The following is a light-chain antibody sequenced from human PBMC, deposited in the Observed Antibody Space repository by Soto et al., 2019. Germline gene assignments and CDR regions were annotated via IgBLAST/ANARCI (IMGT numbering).Light chain of an antibody. CDR1: SSDVGGYNY. CDR3: CSYAGNSLWV. Sequence: QSALTQPRSVSGSPGQSVTISCTGTSSDVGGYNYVSWYQQHPGKAPKLVIYDVRKWPSGVPDRFSGSKSGNTASLTISGLQAEDEAHYYCCSYAGNSLWVFGGGTKVTVL. J-gene: IGLJ3*02. CDR2: DVR. V-gene: IGLV2-11*01.